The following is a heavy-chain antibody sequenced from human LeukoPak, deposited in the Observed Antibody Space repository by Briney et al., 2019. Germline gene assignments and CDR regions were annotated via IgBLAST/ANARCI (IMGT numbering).Heavy chain of an antibody. V-gene: IGHV3-23*01. D-gene: IGHD3-10*01. Sequence: PGGSLRLSCAASGFTFSSYAMSWVRQAPGKGLEWVSAISGSGGSTYYADSVKGRFTISRDNSKNTLYLQMNSLRAEDTAVYYCAKDLRGDRYYYYGMDVWGQGTTVTVSS. CDR1: GFTFSSYA. J-gene: IGHJ6*02. CDR2: ISGSGGST. CDR3: AKDLRGDRYYYYGMDV.